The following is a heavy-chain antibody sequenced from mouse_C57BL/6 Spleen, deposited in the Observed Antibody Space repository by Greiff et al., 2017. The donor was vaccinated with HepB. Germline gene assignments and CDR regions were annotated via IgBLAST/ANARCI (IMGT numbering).Heavy chain of an antibody. CDR1: GYTFTSYW. Sequence: QVQLQQPGAELVRPGTSVKLSCKASGYTFTSYWMHWVKQRPGQGLEWIGVIDPSDSYTNYNQKFKGKATLTVDTSSSTAYMQLSSLTSEDSAVYYCARSGGYGYAWFAYWGQGTLVTVSA. V-gene: IGHV1-59*01. J-gene: IGHJ3*01. CDR3: ARSGGYGYAWFAY. D-gene: IGHD2-2*01. CDR2: IDPSDSYT.